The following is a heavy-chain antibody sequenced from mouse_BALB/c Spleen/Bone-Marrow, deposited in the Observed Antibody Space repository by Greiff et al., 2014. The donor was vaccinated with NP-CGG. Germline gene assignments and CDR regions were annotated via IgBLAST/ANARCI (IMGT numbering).Heavy chain of an antibody. J-gene: IGHJ3*01. V-gene: IGHV14-3*02. CDR2: IDPANGNT. CDR1: GFNIKDTY. CDR3: ARLDLFAY. Sequence: VQLQQSGAELVKPGASVKLSCTASGFNIKDTYMHWVKQRPEQGLEWIGRIDPANGNTKYDPKFPGKATITADTSSNTAYLQLSSLTSEDTAVYYCARLDLFAYWAQGTLVTVSA.